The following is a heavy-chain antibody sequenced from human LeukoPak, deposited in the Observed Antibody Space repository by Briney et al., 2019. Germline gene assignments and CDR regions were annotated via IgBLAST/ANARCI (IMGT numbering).Heavy chain of an antibody. CDR2: IYHSGST. V-gene: IGHV4-4*02. CDR3: ARGPEWYYFDY. Sequence: SETLSLTCAVSGGSIISSNWWSWVRQPPGKGLEWIGEIYHSGSTNYNPSLKSRVTISVDKSKSQFSLELTSVTAADTALYYCARGPEWYYFDYWGQGALVTVSS. J-gene: IGHJ4*02. CDR1: GGSIISSNW. D-gene: IGHD3-3*01.